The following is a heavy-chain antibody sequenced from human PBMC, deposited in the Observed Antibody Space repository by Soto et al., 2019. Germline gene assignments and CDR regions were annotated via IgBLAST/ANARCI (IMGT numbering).Heavy chain of an antibody. D-gene: IGHD6-13*01. V-gene: IGHV4-59*01. Sequence: SEPLALTCSICGASIRIYYWHWIRQPPGKGLEWIGYVYTSDYTRYSSSLKSRVTISIDMSKNQFSLELSSVTAADTAMYYCARGIEAPGRWGQGTLVTVSS. J-gene: IGHJ4*02. CDR1: GASIRIYY. CDR3: ARGIEAPGR. CDR2: VYTSDYT.